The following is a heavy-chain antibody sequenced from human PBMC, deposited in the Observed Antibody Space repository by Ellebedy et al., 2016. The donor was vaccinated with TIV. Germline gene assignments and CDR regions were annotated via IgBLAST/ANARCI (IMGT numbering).Heavy chain of an antibody. Sequence: AASVKVSCKASGYTFTGYYMHWVRQAPGQGLEWMGWINPNSGGTNYAQKFQGWVTMTRDTSISTAYMELSRLRSDDTAVYYCAREGAGSIAVAGTRNYYYYGMDVWGQGTTVTVSS. CDR2: INPNSGGT. J-gene: IGHJ6*02. V-gene: IGHV1-2*04. CDR3: AREGAGSIAVAGTRNYYYYGMDV. D-gene: IGHD6-19*01. CDR1: GYTFTGYY.